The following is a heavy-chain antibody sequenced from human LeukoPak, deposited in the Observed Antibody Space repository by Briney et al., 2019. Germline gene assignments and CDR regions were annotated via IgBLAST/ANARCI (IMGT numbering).Heavy chain of an antibody. CDR2: INPNSGGT. V-gene: IGHV1-2*04. CDR3: ARGSVVVPAPMNDCFDY. Sequence: GASVKVSCKASGYTFTGYYMHWVRQAPGQGLEWMGWINPNSGGTNYAQKFQGWVTMTSDTSISTAYMELSRLRSDDTAVYYCARGSVVVPAPMNDCFDYWGQGTLVTVSS. J-gene: IGHJ4*02. D-gene: IGHD2-2*01. CDR1: GYTFTGYY.